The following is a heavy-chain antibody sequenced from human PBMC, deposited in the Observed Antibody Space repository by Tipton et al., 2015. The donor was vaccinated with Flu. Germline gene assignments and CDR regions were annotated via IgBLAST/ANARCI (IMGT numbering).Heavy chain of an antibody. J-gene: IGHJ4*02. CDR3: ARGRGYYYDFDY. CDR1: GGSISSSSYY. V-gene: IGHV4-39*01. CDR2: IYYSGST. Sequence: TLSLTCTVSGGSISSSSYYWGWIRQPPGKGLEWIGSIYYSGSTYYNPSLKSRVTISVDTSKNQFSLKLSSVTAADTAVYYCARGRGYYYDFDYGGQGTLVTVSS. D-gene: IGHD3-22*01.